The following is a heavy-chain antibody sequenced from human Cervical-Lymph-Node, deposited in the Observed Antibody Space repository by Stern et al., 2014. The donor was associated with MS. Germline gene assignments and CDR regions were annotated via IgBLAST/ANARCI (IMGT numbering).Heavy chain of an antibody. V-gene: IGHV1-18*01. CDR2: ISTNNGNT. J-gene: IGHJ4*02. CDR1: GYTFTNYG. Sequence: QMQLVQSGAEVKKPGASVKVSCKASGYTFTNYGITWVRQAPGEGLEWMGWISTNNGNTNYAQKFQGRVTMTTDTSASTAYMELRSLRSDDTAVYYCARANYFDYWGQGTLVTVSS. CDR3: ARANYFDY.